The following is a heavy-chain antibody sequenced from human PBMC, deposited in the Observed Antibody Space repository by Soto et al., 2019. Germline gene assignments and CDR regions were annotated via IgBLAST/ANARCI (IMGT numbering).Heavy chain of an antibody. Sequence: PGGSLRLSCAASGFTFSSYEMNWVRQAPGKGLEWVSYISSSGSTIYYADSVKGRFTISRDNAKNSLYLQMNSLRAEDTAVYYCARAQEEMATIPFDYWGQGTLVAVSS. J-gene: IGHJ4*02. CDR3: ARAQEEMATIPFDY. CDR2: ISSSGSTI. CDR1: GFTFSSYE. D-gene: IGHD5-12*01. V-gene: IGHV3-48*03.